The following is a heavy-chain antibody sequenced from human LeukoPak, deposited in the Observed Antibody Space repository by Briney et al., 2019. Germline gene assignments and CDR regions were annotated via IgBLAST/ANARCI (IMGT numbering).Heavy chain of an antibody. CDR3: ARDSRFGAFDI. J-gene: IGHJ3*02. CDR1: GFTFSSYS. CDR2: ISSSSSTI. D-gene: IGHD3-16*01. Sequence: GGSLRLSCAASGFTFSSYSMNWVRQAPGKGLEWVSYISSSSSTIYYADSVKGRFTISRDNAKNPLYLQMNSLRAEDTAVYYCARDSRFGAFDIWGQGTMVTVSS. V-gene: IGHV3-48*04.